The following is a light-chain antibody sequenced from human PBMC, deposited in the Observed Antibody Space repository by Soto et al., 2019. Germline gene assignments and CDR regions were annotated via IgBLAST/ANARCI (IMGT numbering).Light chain of an antibody. CDR3: QSYDSSLSGWV. J-gene: IGLJ3*02. V-gene: IGLV1-40*01. CDR2: RNR. CDR1: SSNIGAGYD. Sequence: QSVLTQPPSVSGAPGQRVTISCTGSSSNIGAGYDVHWYQQLPGTAPKLLIHRNRNRPSGVPDRFSGSKSGTSASLAITGLQAEDEADYYCQSYDSSLSGWVFGGGTKVTVL.